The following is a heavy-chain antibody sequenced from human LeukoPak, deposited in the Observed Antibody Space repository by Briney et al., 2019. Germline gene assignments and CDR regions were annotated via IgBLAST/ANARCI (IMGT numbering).Heavy chain of an antibody. D-gene: IGHD2-2*01. CDR3: ARDSEGYQLLKGFDY. J-gene: IGHJ4*02. V-gene: IGHV3-21*01. Sequence: GGSLRLSCVASGFTFSSYTMNWVRQAPGKGLEWVSSISGSSNYIYYAGSMKGRFTISRDDAKNSLYLQMNSLRAEDTAMYYCARDSEGYQLLKGFDYWGQGTLGTVSS. CDR1: GFTFSSYT. CDR2: ISGSSNYI.